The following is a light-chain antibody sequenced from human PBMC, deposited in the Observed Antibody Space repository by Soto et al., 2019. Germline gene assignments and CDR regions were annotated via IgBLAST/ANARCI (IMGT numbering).Light chain of an antibody. CDR2: GAS. J-gene: IGKJ4*01. CDR3: QQYNSWPLT. CDR1: QSVSAN. V-gene: IGKV3-15*01. Sequence: EIVMAQSPATLSVSPGERATLSCRASQSVSANLAWYQQKPGQAPRLLIYGASTRATGVPASFSGSGSGTEFTLTISSLQSEDFAVYYCQQYNSWPLTFGGGIKVDIK.